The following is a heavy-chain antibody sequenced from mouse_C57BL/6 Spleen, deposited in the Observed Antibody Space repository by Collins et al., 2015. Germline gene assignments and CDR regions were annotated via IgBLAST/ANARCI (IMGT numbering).Heavy chain of an antibody. CDR2: INPNNGGT. V-gene: IGHV1-26*01. CDR1: GYTFTDYY. J-gene: IGHJ3*01. D-gene: IGHD1-1*01. Sequence: EVQLQQSGPELVKPGASVKISCKASGYTFTDYYMNWVKQSHGKSLEWIGDINPNNGGTSYNQKFKGKATLTVDKSSSTAYMELRSLTSEDSAVYYCARRGSSFPWFAYWGQGDSGHCLC. CDR3: ARRGSSFPWFAY.